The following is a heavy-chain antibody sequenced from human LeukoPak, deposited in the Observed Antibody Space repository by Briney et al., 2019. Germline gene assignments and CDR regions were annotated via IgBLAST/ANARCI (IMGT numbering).Heavy chain of an antibody. CDR1: GFTFSSYS. J-gene: IGHJ4*02. CDR2: ISSSSSYI. Sequence: SGGSLRLSCADSGFTFSSYSMNWVRQAPGKGLEWVSSISSSSSYIYYADSVKGRFTISRDNAKNSLYLQMNSLRAEDTAVYYCAMQTEQDCSSTRCYGEFDYWGQGTLVTVSS. D-gene: IGHD2-2*01. CDR3: AMQTEQDCSSTRCYGEFDY. V-gene: IGHV3-21*01.